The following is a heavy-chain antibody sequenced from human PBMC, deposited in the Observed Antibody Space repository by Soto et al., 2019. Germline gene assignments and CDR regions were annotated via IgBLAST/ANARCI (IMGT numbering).Heavy chain of an antibody. CDR2: IYSGGST. V-gene: IGHV3-66*01. CDR1: GFTVSSNY. CDR3: GRDIQPAIGYYYSYMAV. Sequence: GGSLRLSCAASGFTVSSNYMSWVRQAPGKGLEWVSVIYSGGSTYYADSVKGRFTISRDNSKNTLYLQMNSLRAEDTAVYYCGRDIQPAIGYYYSYMAVWGKGTTVTVSS. J-gene: IGHJ6*03.